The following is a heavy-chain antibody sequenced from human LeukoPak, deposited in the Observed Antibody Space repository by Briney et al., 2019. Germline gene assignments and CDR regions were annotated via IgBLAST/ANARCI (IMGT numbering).Heavy chain of an antibody. CDR3: ARLSATGDYYYYYMDV. Sequence: ASVKVSCKASGYTFTSYGISWVRQAPGQGLEGMGWISAYNGNTNYAQKLQGRVTMTTDTSTSTAYMELRSLRSDDTAVYYCARLSATGDYYYYYMDVWGKGTTVTVPS. CDR2: ISAYNGNT. J-gene: IGHJ6*03. D-gene: IGHD1-14*01. V-gene: IGHV1-18*01. CDR1: GYTFTSYG.